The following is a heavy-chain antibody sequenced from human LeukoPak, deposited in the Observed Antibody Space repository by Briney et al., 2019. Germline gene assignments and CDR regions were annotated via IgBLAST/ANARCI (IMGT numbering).Heavy chain of an antibody. CDR2: ISYNGST. D-gene: IGHD1-7*01. CDR1: GASIRGGTYY. CDR3: ARRYDWNYVYFDY. Sequence: PSETLSLTCAVSGASIRGGTYYWDWIRQPPGKGLEWIGSISYNGSTYYNPSLKSRVTISRDTSENQFSLKLRSVTAADTAVYYCARRYDWNYVYFDYWGQGTLVTVSS. J-gene: IGHJ4*02. V-gene: IGHV4-39*01.